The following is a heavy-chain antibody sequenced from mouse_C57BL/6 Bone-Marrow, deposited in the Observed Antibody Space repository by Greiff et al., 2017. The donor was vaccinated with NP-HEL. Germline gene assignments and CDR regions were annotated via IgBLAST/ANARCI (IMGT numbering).Heavy chain of an antibody. CDR1: GYTFTDYE. Sequence: VQLQQSGAELVRPGASVTLSCKASGYTFTDYEMHWVKQTPVHGLEWIGAIDPETGGTAYNQKFKGKAILTADKYSSTAYMELRSLTSEDSAVYYCTNTVVSWGQGTLVTVSA. V-gene: IGHV1-15*01. CDR2: IDPETGGT. D-gene: IGHD1-1*01. CDR3: TNTVVS. J-gene: IGHJ3*01.